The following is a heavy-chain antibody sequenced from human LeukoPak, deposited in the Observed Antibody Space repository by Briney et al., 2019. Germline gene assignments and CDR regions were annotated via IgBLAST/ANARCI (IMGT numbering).Heavy chain of an antibody. J-gene: IGHJ4*02. CDR3: ARDCQQLVPFDY. D-gene: IGHD6-13*01. CDR1: GFTFSSYS. V-gene: IGHV3-21*01. Sequence: PGGSLRLSCAASGFTFSSYSMNWVRQAPGKGLEWVSSISSSSSYIYYADSVKGRFTISRDNAKNSLYLQMNSLRAEDTAVYYCARDCQQLVPFDYWGQGTLVTVSS. CDR2: ISSSSSYI.